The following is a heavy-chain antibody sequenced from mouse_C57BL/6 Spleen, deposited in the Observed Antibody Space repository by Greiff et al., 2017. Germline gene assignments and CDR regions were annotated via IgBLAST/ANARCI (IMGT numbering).Heavy chain of an antibody. D-gene: IGHD1-1*02. CDR2: INPNNGGT. Sequence: EVQLQQSGPELVKPGASVKISCKASGYTFTDYYMNWVKQSPGKGLEWIGDINPNNGGTSYNQKFKGKATLTVDKSSSTAYMKLRSLTSEDSAVDYCASHCGPYFAMDYWGQGTSVTVSS. CDR1: GYTFTDYY. J-gene: IGHJ4*01. V-gene: IGHV1-26*01. CDR3: ASHCGPYFAMDY.